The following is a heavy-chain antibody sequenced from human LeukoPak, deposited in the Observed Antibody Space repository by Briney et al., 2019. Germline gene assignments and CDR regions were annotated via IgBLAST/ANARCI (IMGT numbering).Heavy chain of an antibody. J-gene: IGHJ4*02. CDR3: AGTYFDWLFTFDY. D-gene: IGHD3-9*01. V-gene: IGHV4-39*07. CDR2: IYYSGST. Sequence: SETLSLTCTVSGGSISSSSYYWGWIRQPPGKGLEWIGSIYYSGSTYYNPSLKSRVTISVDTSKNQFSLKLSSVTAADTAVYYRAGTYFDWLFTFDYWGQGTLVTVSS. CDR1: GGSISSSSYY.